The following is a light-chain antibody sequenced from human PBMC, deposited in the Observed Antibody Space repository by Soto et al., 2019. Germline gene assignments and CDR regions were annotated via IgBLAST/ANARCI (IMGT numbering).Light chain of an antibody. Sequence: DIQMTQSPSTLSASVGDRVTITCRASQSISSWLAWYQQKLGKAPKLLIYDASSLESGVPSRFSGSGSGTEFTLTISSLQPDDFATYYCQQYNSYRTFGQGTKVDIK. CDR3: QQYNSYRT. J-gene: IGKJ1*01. CDR2: DAS. V-gene: IGKV1-5*01. CDR1: QSISSW.